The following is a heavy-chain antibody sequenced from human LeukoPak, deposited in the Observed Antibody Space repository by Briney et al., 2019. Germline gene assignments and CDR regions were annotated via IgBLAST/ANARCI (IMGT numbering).Heavy chain of an antibody. V-gene: IGHV4-34*01. Sequence: SETLSLTCSVYSGSFSGYYWSWIRQPPGKGLEWIGEIYHSGSTNYNPSLKSRVTISVDKSKNQFSLKLSPVTAADTAVYYCASIGGSYYYYYMDVWGKGTTVTVSS. CDR2: IYHSGST. J-gene: IGHJ6*03. D-gene: IGHD1-26*01. CDR3: ASIGGSYYYYYMDV. CDR1: SGSFSGYY.